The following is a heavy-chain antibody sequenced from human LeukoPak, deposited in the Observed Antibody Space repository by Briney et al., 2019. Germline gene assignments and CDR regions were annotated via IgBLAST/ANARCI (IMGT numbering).Heavy chain of an antibody. CDR2: IYYSGST. CDR3: ARDKGWGAAAGKVPNWFDP. Sequence: SETLSLTCTVSGGSISSGDYYWSWIRQHPGKGLEWIGYIYYSGSTYYNPSLKSRVTISVDTSKNQFSLKLSSVTAADTAVYYCARDKGWGAAAGKVPNWFDPWGQGTLVTVSS. V-gene: IGHV4-31*03. J-gene: IGHJ5*02. CDR1: GGSISSGDYY. D-gene: IGHD6-13*01.